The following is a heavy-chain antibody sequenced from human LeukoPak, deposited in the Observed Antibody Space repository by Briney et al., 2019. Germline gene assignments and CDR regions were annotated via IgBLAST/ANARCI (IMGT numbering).Heavy chain of an antibody. CDR2: INPSGGSA. CDR3: ATLTGTDLNMDV. D-gene: IGHD3-9*01. Sequence: ASVKVSCKASGYTFTSYYMHWVRQAPGQGLEWMGIINPSGGSASYAQKFQGRVTMTRDTSTSTVYMELSSLRSEDTAVYYCATLTGTDLNMDVWGKGTTVTVSS. V-gene: IGHV1-46*01. CDR1: GYTFTSYY. J-gene: IGHJ6*03.